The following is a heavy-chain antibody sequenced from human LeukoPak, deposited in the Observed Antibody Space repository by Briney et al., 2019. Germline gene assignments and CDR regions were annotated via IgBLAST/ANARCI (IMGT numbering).Heavy chain of an antibody. J-gene: IGHJ2*01. CDR3: ARCEGYWYFDL. V-gene: IGHV3-48*01. CDR2: ISSSSSTI. Sequence: GGSLSLSCAASGFTFSSYSMNWVRQAPGRGRGWVSSISSSSSTIYYADSVKGRFTISRDNAKNSLYLKMNSLRAEDTAVYYCARCEGYWYFDLWGRGTLVTVSS. CDR1: GFTFSSYS.